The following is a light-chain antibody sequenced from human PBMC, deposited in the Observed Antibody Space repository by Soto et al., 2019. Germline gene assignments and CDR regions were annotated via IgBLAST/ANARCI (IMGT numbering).Light chain of an antibody. CDR3: GAWDGSLSVVL. J-gene: IGLJ2*01. V-gene: IGLV1-51*01. CDR2: DSD. Sequence: QSVLTQSPSVSAAPGQKVTISCSGSSANIGSNYVSWYQHLPGTAPKLVIYDSDRRPSEIPDRFSGSKSGTSATLDITGLQTGDEADYYCGAWDGSLSVVLFGGGTKLTVL. CDR1: SANIGSNY.